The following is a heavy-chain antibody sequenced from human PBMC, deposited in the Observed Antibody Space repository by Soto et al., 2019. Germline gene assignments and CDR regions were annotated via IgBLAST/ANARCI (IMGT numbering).Heavy chain of an antibody. V-gene: IGHV5-51*01. CDR3: AGGGVRGVITRTRDYYGMDV. D-gene: IGHD3-10*01. J-gene: IGHJ6*02. CDR1: GYSFTTYW. Sequence: GESLKISCKGSGYSFTTYWIGWVRQMPGRGLEWMGVIYPGDSDTRYSPSFQGQVTISADKSISTAYLQWSSLKASDTAMYYCAGGGVRGVITRTRDYYGMDVWGQGTTVTVSS. CDR2: IYPGDSDT.